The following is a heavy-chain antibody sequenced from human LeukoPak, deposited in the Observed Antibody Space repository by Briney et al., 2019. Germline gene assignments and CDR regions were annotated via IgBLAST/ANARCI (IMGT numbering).Heavy chain of an antibody. Sequence: PSETLSLTCTVSGGSISTYYWSWIRQPPGKGLEWIGYIYYSGSINYNPSLKSRVTVSVDTSKNQFSLKLTSVTAADTAVYYCARYTSSLYYFDYWGQGTLVTVSS. CDR1: GGSISTYY. J-gene: IGHJ4*02. D-gene: IGHD6-13*01. CDR3: ARYTSSLYYFDY. V-gene: IGHV4-59*08. CDR2: IYYSGSI.